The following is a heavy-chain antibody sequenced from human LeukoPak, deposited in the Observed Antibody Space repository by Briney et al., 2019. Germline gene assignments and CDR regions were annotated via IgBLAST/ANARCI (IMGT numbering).Heavy chain of an antibody. CDR3: AREGEDYYDSSGPPDL. V-gene: IGHV1-69*16. CDR1: GGTFSSYT. CDR2: IIPILGIA. Sequence: SVKVSCKASGGTFSSYTISWVRQAPGQGLEWMGRIIPILGIANYAQKFQGRVTITTDESTSTAYMELSSLRSEDTAVYYCAREGEDYYDSSGPPDLWGQGTLVTVSS. D-gene: IGHD3-22*01. J-gene: IGHJ4*02.